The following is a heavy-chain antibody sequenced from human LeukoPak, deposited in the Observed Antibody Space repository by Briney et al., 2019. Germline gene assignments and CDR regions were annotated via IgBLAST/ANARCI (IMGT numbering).Heavy chain of an antibody. CDR1: GFTLCSYA. CDR2: ISGSGGST. V-gene: IGHV3-23*01. J-gene: IGHJ4*02. CDR3: ASPLGSGSPTH. Sequence: GGSLRLSRAASGFTLCSYALSWVRQAPGEGLGWVSAISGSGGSTYYADSVKGRFTISRDNSKNTLYLQMNSLRAEDTAVYYCASPLGSGSPTHWGQGTLVTVSS. D-gene: IGHD3-10*01.